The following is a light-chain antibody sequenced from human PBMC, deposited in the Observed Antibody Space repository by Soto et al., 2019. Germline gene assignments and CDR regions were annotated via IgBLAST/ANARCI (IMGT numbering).Light chain of an antibody. CDR3: QQSYTTPRT. Sequence: IQMTKYPSSLSPSVGDRVTITCRASQYISTYLNWYRQKSGKAPEVLIYSASTLQSGVPSRFSGRGSGTDFTLTIIGLQSEDFATYYCQQSYTTPRTFGAGTKVDIK. CDR2: SAS. J-gene: IGKJ4*02. V-gene: IGKV1-39*01. CDR1: QYISTY.